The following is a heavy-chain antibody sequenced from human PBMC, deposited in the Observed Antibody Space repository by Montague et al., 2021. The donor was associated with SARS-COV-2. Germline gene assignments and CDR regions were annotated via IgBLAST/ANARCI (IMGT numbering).Heavy chain of an antibody. D-gene: IGHD3-9*01. CDR3: ARIRYDILTGYYYGMDV. V-gene: IGHV2-70*01. Sequence: PALVKPTQTLTLTCTFSGFSLSTSGMCVSWIRQPPGKALEWLALIDWDDDKYYSTSLKTRLTISKGTSKNQVVLTMTNMDPVDTATYYCARIRYDILTGYYYGMDVWGQGTTVTVSS. CDR1: GFSLSTSGMC. CDR2: IDWDDDK. J-gene: IGHJ6*02.